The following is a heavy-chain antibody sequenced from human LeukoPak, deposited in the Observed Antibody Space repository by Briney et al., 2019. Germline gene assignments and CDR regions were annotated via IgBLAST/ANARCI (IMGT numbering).Heavy chain of an antibody. CDR1: GGTFSSYA. CDR3: ARVPGAGTGSLGY. V-gene: IGHV1-69*04. CDR2: IIPILGIA. J-gene: IGHJ4*02. Sequence: ASVKVSCKASGGTFSSYAISWVRQAPGQGLEWMGRIIPILGIANYAQKFQGRVTITADKSTSTAYMELSSLRSEDTAVYYCARVPGAGTGSLGYWGQGTLVTVSS. D-gene: IGHD6-19*01.